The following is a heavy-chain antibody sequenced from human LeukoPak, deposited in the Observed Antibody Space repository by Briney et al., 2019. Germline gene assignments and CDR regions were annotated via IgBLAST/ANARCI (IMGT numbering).Heavy chain of an antibody. D-gene: IGHD5-12*01. J-gene: IGHJ4*02. CDR3: ARGIYSGYDYAGDIDY. CDR1: GGSISSYY. CDR2: IYYSGST. V-gene: IGHV4-59*12. Sequence: SETLSLTCTVSGGSISSYYWSWIRQPPGKGLEWIGYIYYSGSTNYNPSLKSRVTISVDTSKNQFSLKLSSVTAADTAVYYCARGIYSGYDYAGDIDYWGQGTLVTVSS.